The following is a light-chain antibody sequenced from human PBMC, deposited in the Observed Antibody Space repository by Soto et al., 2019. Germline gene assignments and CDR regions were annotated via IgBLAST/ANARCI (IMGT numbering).Light chain of an antibody. CDR3: GAWDGSLNTQV. Sequence: QSVLTQPPSVSAAPGQKVTISCSGSSSNIGNNYVSWYQQLPGTAPKLLIYDNDKRPSGIPDRFSGSKSGTSATLGITGLQTGDEAEYYCGAWDGSLNTQVFGGGTKLTV. CDR1: SSNIGNNY. V-gene: IGLV1-51*01. CDR2: DND. J-gene: IGLJ2*01.